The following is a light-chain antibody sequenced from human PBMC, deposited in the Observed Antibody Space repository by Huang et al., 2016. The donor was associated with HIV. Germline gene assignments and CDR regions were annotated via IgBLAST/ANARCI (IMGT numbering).Light chain of an antibody. Sequence: VVMSQSPLSLPVTLGQPASISCKSNQSLVHSDGDTYFNWFQQSPGQSPRRLIYRVSNRDSGVPDRFSGSGSGTHFTLKISRVKAEDVGVYYCMQATHRPFTFGQGTKLEFK. CDR3: MQATHRPFT. CDR1: QSLVHSDGDTY. J-gene: IGKJ2*01. CDR2: RVS. V-gene: IGKV2-30*02.